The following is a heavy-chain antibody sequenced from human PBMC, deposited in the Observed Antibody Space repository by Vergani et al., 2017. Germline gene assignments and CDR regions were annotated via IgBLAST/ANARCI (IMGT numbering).Heavy chain of an antibody. CDR2: IYTSGST. J-gene: IGHJ5*02. D-gene: IGHD3-10*01. V-gene: IGHV4-61*02. CDR1: GGSISSGSYY. CDR3: ARDRGLKGSGINYRWFDP. Sequence: QVQLQESGPGLVKPSQTLSLTCTVSGGSISSGSYYWSWIRQPAGKGLEWIGRIYTSGSTNYNPSLKSRVTISVDTSKNQFSLKLSSVTAADTAVDYCARDRGLKGSGINYRWFDPWGQGTLVTVSS.